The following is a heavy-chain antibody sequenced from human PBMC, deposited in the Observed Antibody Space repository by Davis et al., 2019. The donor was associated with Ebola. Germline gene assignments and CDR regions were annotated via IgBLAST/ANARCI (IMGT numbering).Heavy chain of an antibody. CDR3: ARGRTVTNYVDY. CDR1: GFTFSSYW. Sequence: GGSLRLSCAASGFTFSSYWMHWVRQAPGKGLEWVSYISSSGSTINYADSVKGRFTVSRDNAKNSLSLQMNSLRDEDTAVFYCARGRTVTNYVDYWGPGTLVTVSS. CDR2: ISSSGSTI. V-gene: IGHV3-48*02. J-gene: IGHJ4*02. D-gene: IGHD4-17*01.